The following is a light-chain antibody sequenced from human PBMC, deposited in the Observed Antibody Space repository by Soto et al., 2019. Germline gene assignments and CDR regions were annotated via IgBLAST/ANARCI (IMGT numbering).Light chain of an antibody. V-gene: IGKV3-11*01. CDR1: QSVSSY. Sequence: TLSLSPGERATLSCRASQSVSSYLAWYQQKPGQAPRLLIYDASNRATGIPARFSGSGSGTDFTLTISSLEPEDFAVYYCQPRSNWPSLTPRGGTKVDIK. CDR3: QPRSNWPSLT. CDR2: DAS. J-gene: IGKJ4*01.